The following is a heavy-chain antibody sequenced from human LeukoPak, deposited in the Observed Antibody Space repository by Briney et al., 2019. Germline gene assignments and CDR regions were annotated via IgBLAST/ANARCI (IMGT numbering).Heavy chain of an antibody. CDR3: TRDDSSGYYYGFDY. CDR1: GFTFNNFG. J-gene: IGHJ4*02. D-gene: IGHD3-22*01. V-gene: IGHV3-30*02. CDR2: IGYDESKK. Sequence: GGSLRLSCEASGFTFNNFGMHWVRQAPGKGLEWVAFIGYDESKKYYAESVKGRFTISRDDSKNTLYLQTSALKTEDTAVYYCTRDDSSGYYYGFDYWGQGTLVTVSS.